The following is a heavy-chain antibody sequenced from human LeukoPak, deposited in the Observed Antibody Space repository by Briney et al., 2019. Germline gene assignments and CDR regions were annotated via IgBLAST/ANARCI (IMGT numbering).Heavy chain of an antibody. V-gene: IGHV1-8*01. CDR1: GYTFTSYD. J-gene: IGHJ6*03. CDR3: ARGPRFLEWLRYYYYYMDV. Sequence: ASVKVSCKASGYTFTSYDINWVRQAPGQGLEWMGWMNPNSGNTDYAQKFQGRVTMTRNTSISTAYMELSSLRSEDTAVYYCARGPRFLEWLRYYYYYMDVWGKGTTVTVSS. CDR2: MNPNSGNT. D-gene: IGHD3-3*01.